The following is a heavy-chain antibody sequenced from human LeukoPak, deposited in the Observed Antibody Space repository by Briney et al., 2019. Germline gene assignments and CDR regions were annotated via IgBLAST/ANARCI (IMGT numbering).Heavy chain of an antibody. Sequence: GESLRLSCAASGFTFSSYWMSWVRQAPGKGLEWVANIKHDGSEAYYVASVKGRFTISKDNAKNSLYLQMNSLRTEDTAVYYCVKGRGGYVKYKTFDYWGQGTLVTVSS. V-gene: IGHV3-7*01. CDR3: VKGRGGYVKYKTFDY. D-gene: IGHD5-12*01. CDR1: GFTFSSYW. CDR2: IKHDGSEA. J-gene: IGHJ4*02.